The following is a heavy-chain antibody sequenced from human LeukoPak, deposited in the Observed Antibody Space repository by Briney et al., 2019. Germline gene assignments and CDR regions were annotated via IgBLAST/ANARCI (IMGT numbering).Heavy chain of an antibody. CDR2: IYYSGST. Sequence: SETLSLTCTVSGGSISSGGYYWSWIRQHPGKGLEWIGYIYYSGSTYYNPSLKSRVTISVDTSKNQFSLKLSSVTAADTAVYYCARSSPPDSSGYYLAYNWFDPWGQGTLVSVSS. D-gene: IGHD3-22*01. V-gene: IGHV4-31*03. CDR1: GGSISSGGYY. J-gene: IGHJ5*02. CDR3: ARSSPPDSSGYYLAYNWFDP.